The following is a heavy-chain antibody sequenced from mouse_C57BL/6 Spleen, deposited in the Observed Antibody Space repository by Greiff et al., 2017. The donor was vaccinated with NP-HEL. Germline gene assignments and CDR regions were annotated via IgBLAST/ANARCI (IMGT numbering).Heavy chain of an antibody. CDR1: GYTFTGYW. CDR2: ILTGGSSA. CDR3: ARQGDFDY. J-gene: IGHJ2*01. V-gene: IGHV1-9*01. Sequence: QVQLQQSGAELMKPGASVKLSCKATGYTFTGYWIEWVKQRPGQGLEWIGEILTGGSSANYNEKFKGKATFTADTSSNTAYMQLSSLTTEDSAIDYCARQGDFDYWGQGTTLTVSS.